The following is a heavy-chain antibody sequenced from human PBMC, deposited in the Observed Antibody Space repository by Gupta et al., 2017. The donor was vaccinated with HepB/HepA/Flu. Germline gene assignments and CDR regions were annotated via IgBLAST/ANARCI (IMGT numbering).Heavy chain of an antibody. D-gene: IGHD2-21*01. J-gene: IGHJ4*02. CDR3: AKDSCGGDCYATNFDY. CDR2: ISWDGGST. CDR1: GFTFDDYT. V-gene: IGHV3-43*01. Sequence: EVQLVESGGVVVQPGGSLRLSCAASGFTFDDYTMHWVRQAPGKGLEWVSLISWDGGSTYYADSVKGRFTISRDNSKNSLYLQMNSLRTEDTALYYCAKDSCGGDCYATNFDYWGQGTLVTVSS.